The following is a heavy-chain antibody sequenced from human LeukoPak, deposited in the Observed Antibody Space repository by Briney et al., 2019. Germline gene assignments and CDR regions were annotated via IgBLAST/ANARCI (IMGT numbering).Heavy chain of an antibody. CDR1: GFTFSSYA. Sequence: GGSLRLSCAASGFTFSSYAMTWVRQAPGKGLEWVANINQDGSENFYVDSVKGRFTISRDNTKSSLYLQMNSLRAEDTAVYFCAREEGYMGPDYWGQGTLVTVSS. CDR3: AREEGYMGPDY. CDR2: INQDGSEN. V-gene: IGHV3-7*01. J-gene: IGHJ4*02. D-gene: IGHD5-12*01.